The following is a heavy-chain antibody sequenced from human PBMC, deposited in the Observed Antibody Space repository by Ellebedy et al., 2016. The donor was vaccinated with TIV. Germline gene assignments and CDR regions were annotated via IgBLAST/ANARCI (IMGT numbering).Heavy chain of an antibody. CDR1: GFTFSNNG. Sequence: PGGSLRLSCAASGFTFSNNGMTWVRQVTGKGLEWVSDISGSGDTTYYADSVKGRFTVSRDNSRKTLDLQMNNLKAGDTAIYYCEKALSWIQPDLGAYEIWGQGTMVTVSS. V-gene: IGHV3-23*01. CDR3: EKALSWIQPDLGAYEI. CDR2: ISGSGDTT. J-gene: IGHJ3*02. D-gene: IGHD5-18*01.